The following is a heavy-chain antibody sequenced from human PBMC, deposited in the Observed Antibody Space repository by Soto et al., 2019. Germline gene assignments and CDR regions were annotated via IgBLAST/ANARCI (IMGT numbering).Heavy chain of an antibody. Sequence: DSVKVSCKASGYTFTSYGINWVRQAPGQGLEWMGWISAYNGQTNYAQKLQGRVTMTTDTSTSTAYMDLRSLRSDDTAVYYCARDWESVWDTSPPSAFDYWGQGPLVNV. CDR3: ARDWESVWDTSPPSAFDY. D-gene: IGHD3-16*01. V-gene: IGHV1-18*04. J-gene: IGHJ4*02. CDR1: GYTFTSYG. CDR2: ISAYNGQT.